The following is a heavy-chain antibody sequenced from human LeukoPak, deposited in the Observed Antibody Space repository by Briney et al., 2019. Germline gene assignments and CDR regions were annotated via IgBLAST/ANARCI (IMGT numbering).Heavy chain of an antibody. D-gene: IGHD1-14*01. CDR2: ISSSSSTI. V-gene: IGHV3-48*04. CDR3: ARDLRGNLYGMDV. Sequence: GGSLRLSCAASGFTFSSYSMNWVRLAPGKGLEWVSYISSSSSTIYYADSVKGRFTISRDNAKNSLYLQMNSLRAEDTAVYYCARDLRGNLYGMDVWGQGTTVTVSS. J-gene: IGHJ6*02. CDR1: GFTFSSYS.